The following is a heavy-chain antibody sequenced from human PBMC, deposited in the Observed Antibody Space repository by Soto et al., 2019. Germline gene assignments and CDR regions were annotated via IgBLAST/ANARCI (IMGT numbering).Heavy chain of an antibody. J-gene: IGHJ4*02. V-gene: IGHV3-21*01. CDR3: ARDLAAVAGGPY. D-gene: IGHD6-19*01. Sequence: EVQLVESGGGLVKPGGSLRLSCAASGFTFSSYSMNWVRQAPGQGLEWVSSISSSSSYIYYADSVKGRFTISRDNAKNSLYLQMNSLRAEDTAVYYCARDLAAVAGGPYWGQGTLVTVSS. CDR2: ISSSSSYI. CDR1: GFTFSSYS.